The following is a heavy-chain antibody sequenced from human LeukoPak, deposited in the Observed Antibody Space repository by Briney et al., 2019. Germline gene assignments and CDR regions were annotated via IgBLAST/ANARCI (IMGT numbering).Heavy chain of an antibody. V-gene: IGHV4-59*12. D-gene: IGHD3-10*01. CDR2: IYYSGST. J-gene: IGHJ6*03. CDR3: ARVVGVLWLDYMDV. CDR1: GGSISNYY. Sequence: SETLSLTCTVSGGSISNYYWSWIRQPPGKGLEWIGYIYYSGSTNYNPSLKSRVTISVDTSKNQFSLKLSSVTAADTAVYYCARVVGVLWLDYMDVWGKGTTVTISS.